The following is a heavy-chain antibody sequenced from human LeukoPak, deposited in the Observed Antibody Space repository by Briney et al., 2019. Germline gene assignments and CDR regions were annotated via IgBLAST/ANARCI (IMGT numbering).Heavy chain of an antibody. Sequence: PGGSLRLSCGASGFTFRTYWMRWVRQAPGKGLEWVANIKQDGSEKNYVDSVKGRFTISRDNAKNSLYLQMNSLRAEDTAVYYCASGLELDYWGQGTLVTVSS. CDR2: IKQDGSEK. J-gene: IGHJ4*02. CDR1: GFTFRTYW. CDR3: ASGLELDY. V-gene: IGHV3-7*03.